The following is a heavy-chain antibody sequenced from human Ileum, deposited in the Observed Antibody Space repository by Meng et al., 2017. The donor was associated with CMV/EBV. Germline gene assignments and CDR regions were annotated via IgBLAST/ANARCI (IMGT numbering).Heavy chain of an antibody. J-gene: IGHJ6*02. CDR2: INPNSGAT. Sequence: ASVKVSCKASGYTFTDYYMHWVRQAPGQGLEWMGWINPNSGATNYAQNFQGRVTMTRDTSISTAYMELSSLRSEDTAVYYCARDLMDCSSTSCRNHYYYYYGMDVWGQGTTVTVSS. CDR3: ARDLMDCSSTSCRNHYYYYYGMDV. V-gene: IGHV1-2*02. D-gene: IGHD2-2*01. CDR1: GYTFTDYY.